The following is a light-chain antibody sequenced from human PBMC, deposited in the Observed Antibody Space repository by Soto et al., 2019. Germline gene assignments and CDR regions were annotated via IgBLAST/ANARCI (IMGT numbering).Light chain of an antibody. CDR1: QSVSSN. CDR2: GAT. V-gene: IGKV3-15*01. CDR3: QQYKNWPPFT. J-gene: IGKJ3*01. Sequence: EIAMTQSPATLSVSPGEKVTLSCRASQSVSSNLAWYQQKPGQAPRLLIYGATTRANGIPARFSGSGSETEFPLTISSLQSDDLAVYYCQQYKNWPPFTFGPGTKVDIK.